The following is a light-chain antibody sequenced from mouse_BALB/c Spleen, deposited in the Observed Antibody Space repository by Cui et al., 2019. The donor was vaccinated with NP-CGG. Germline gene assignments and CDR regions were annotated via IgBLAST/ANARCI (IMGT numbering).Light chain of an antibody. J-gene: IGLJ1*01. CDR2: GTN. CDR3: ALWYSNHWV. V-gene: IGLV1*01. Sequence: QAVVTQESALTTSPGETVTLTCRSSTGAVTTSNYANWVQEKPDHLFTGLIGGTNNRPPGVPARFSGSLIGDKAALTITGAQTEDDAMYFCALWYSNHWVFGGGTKLTVL. CDR1: TGAVTTSNY.